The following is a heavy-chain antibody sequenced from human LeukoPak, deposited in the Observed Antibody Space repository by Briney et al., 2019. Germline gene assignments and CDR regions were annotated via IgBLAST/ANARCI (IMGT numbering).Heavy chain of an antibody. CDR1: GSTFSSYA. CDR3: ARAGQSDY. V-gene: IGHV3-48*04. Sequence: GGSLRLSCAASGSTFSSYAMHWIRQAPGKGLEWVSSISGGSRTINYADSVKGRFTTSRDNAKNSLYLQVNSLRAEDTAVYYCARAGQSDYWGQGTLVTVSS. J-gene: IGHJ4*02. CDR2: ISGGSRTI.